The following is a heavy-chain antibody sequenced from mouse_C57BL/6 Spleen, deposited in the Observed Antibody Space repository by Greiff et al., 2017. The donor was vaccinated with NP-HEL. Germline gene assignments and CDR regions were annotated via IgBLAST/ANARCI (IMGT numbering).Heavy chain of an antibody. J-gene: IGHJ3*01. D-gene: IGHD4-1*01. CDR1: GYTFTDYY. CDR2: INPYNGGT. CDR3: ARSAKLGPAWFAY. Sequence: VQLQQSGPVLVKPGASVKMSCKASGYTFTDYYMNWVKQSHGKSLEWIGVINPYNGGTSYNQKFKGKATLTVDKSSSTAYMELNSLTSEDSAVYYCARSAKLGPAWFAYWGQGTLVTVSA. V-gene: IGHV1-19*01.